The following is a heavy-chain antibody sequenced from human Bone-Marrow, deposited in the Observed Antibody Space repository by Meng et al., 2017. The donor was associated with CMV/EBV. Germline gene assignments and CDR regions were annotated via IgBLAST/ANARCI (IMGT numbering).Heavy chain of an antibody. J-gene: IGHJ6*02. CDR2: INSDGSST. V-gene: IGHV3-74*01. D-gene: IGHD6-13*01. CDR3: ARVPIQYSSGWFYYYYGMDF. CDR1: GFTFSSYW. Sequence: GESLKISCAASGFTFSSYWMNWGRQAPGKGLVWVSRINSDGSSTSYADSVKGRFTISRDNAKNTLYLQMNSLIAEDTAVFYCARVPIQYSSGWFYYYYGMDFWGQGTTVTVSS.